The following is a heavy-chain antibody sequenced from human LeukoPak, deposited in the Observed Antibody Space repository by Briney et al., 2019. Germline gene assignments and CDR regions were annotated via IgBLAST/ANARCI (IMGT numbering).Heavy chain of an antibody. CDR1: GGTSSSYA. V-gene: IGHV1-69*13. J-gene: IGHJ6*03. CDR3: ARDLGTRYCSGGSCYYYYMDV. Sequence: SVKVSCKASGGTSSSYAISWVRQAPGQGLEWMGGIIPIFGTANYAQKFQGRVTITADESTSTAYMELSSLRSEDTAVYYCARDLGTRYCSGGSCYYYYMDVWGKGTTVTVSS. D-gene: IGHD2-15*01. CDR2: IIPIFGTA.